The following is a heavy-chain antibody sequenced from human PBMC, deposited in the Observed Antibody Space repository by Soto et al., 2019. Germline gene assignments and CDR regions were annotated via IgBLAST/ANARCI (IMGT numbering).Heavy chain of an antibody. CDR1: CGSFIGYY. CDR3: ARGRYDFWSGRPDAFDI. D-gene: IGHD3-3*01. Sequence: SETLSLTCAFYCGSFIGYYWSWIRQPPGKGLEWIGEINHSGSTNYNPSLKSRVTISVDTSKNQFSLKLSSVTAADTAVYYCARGRYDFWSGRPDAFDIWGQGTMVTVSS. J-gene: IGHJ3*02. CDR2: INHSGST. V-gene: IGHV4-34*01.